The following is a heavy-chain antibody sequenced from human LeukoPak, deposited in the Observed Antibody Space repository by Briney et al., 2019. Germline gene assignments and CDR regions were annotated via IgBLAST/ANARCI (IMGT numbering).Heavy chain of an antibody. Sequence: WASVKASCKASGYTFTRHYMNWVRQAPGQGLEWMGKINPSSGGTGYAQKFQGRVTMTRDTSTSTVYMELTSLRSEDTAVYYCARDGLYCTNGVCSSDIWGQGTLVTVS. CDR2: INPSSGGT. CDR3: ARDGLYCTNGVCSSDI. D-gene: IGHD2-8*01. CDR1: GYTFTRHY. J-gene: IGHJ3*02. V-gene: IGHV1-46*01.